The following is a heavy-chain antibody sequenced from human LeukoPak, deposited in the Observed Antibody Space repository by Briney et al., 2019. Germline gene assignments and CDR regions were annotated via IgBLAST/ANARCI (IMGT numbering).Heavy chain of an antibody. J-gene: IGHJ5*02. Sequence: PSETLSLTCAVYGRSFSGYYWSWIRQPPGRGLEWIGEINHSGSTNYNPSLKSRVTISVDTSKNQFSLKLSSVTAADTAVYYCARHLYRRPLYCSGGSCYGPRPNWFDPWGQGTLVTVSS. CDR2: INHSGST. D-gene: IGHD2-15*01. CDR3: ARHLYRRPLYCSGGSCYGPRPNWFDP. CDR1: GRSFSGYY. V-gene: IGHV4-34*01.